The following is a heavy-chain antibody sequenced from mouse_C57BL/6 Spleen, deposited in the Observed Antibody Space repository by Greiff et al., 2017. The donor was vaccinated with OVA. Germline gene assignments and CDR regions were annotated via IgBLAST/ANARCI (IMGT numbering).Heavy chain of an antibody. CDR1: GYTFTDCT. Sequence: VQLQQSGPELVKPGASVKIPCKASGYTFTDCTMAWVNQSHGKSLEWIGDINPNNGGTIYNQKFKGKATLTVDKSSSTAYLELRSLTSEYTAVYYCARQDYSNYWFAYWGKGTLVTVSA. D-gene: IGHD2-5*01. CDR2: INPNNGGT. J-gene: IGHJ3*01. V-gene: IGHV1-18*01. CDR3: ARQDYSNYWFAY.